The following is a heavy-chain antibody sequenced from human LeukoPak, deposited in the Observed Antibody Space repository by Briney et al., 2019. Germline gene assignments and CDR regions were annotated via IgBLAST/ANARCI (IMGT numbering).Heavy chain of an antibody. CDR1: GFTFSGSA. D-gene: IGHD3-16*02. CDR2: IRSKANSYAT. V-gene: IGHV3-73*01. J-gene: IGHJ4*02. Sequence: PGGSLRLSCAASGFTFSGSAMHWVRQASGKGLEWVDRIRSKANSYATAYAASVKGRFTISRDDSKNTAYLQMNSLKTEDTAVYYCAKSARLGVIQYWGQGTLVTVSS. CDR3: AKSARLGVIQY.